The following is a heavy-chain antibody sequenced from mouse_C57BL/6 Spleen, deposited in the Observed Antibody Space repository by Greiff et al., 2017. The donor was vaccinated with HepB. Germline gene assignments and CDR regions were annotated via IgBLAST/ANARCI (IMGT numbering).Heavy chain of an antibody. D-gene: IGHD1-1*01. CDR1: GFTFSSYT. CDR3: ARRHYYGSSPFDY. J-gene: IGHJ2*01. V-gene: IGHV5-9*01. CDR2: ISGGGGNT. Sequence: DVHLVESGGGLVKPGGSLKLSCAASGFTFSSYTMSWVRQTPEKRLEWVATISGGGGNTYYPDSVKGRFTISRDNAKNTLYLQMSSLRSEDTALYYCARRHYYGSSPFDYWGQGTTLTVSS.